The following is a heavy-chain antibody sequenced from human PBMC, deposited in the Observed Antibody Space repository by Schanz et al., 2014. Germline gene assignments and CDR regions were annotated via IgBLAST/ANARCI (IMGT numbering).Heavy chain of an antibody. CDR3: AKYGTGKGVSFEY. CDR2: IKLDGSEK. D-gene: IGHD1-26*01. V-gene: IGHV3-7*01. J-gene: IGHJ4*02. CDR1: GFTFSGYW. Sequence: EVQLVESGGGLVQPGGSLRLSCAASGFTFSGYWMSWVRQAPGEGLVWVANIKLDGSEKYYVDSVKGRFTISRDNAKNSLSLQVNSLTAEDTAVYYCAKYGTGKGVSFEYWGQGTLVTVSS.